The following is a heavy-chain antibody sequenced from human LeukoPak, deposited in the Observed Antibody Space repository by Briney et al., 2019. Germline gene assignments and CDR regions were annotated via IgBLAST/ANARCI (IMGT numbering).Heavy chain of an antibody. D-gene: IGHD2-21*01. CDR1: GFTFSSSA. V-gene: IGHV3-23*01. CDR3: AKFLPTHIVVANYYFDY. J-gene: IGHJ4*02. CDR2: ISGSGGST. Sequence: PGGSLRLSCAASGFTFSSSAMSWVRQAPGKGLEWVSAISGSGGSTYYADSVKGRFTISRDNSKNTLYLQMNSLRAEDTAVYYCAKFLPTHIVVANYYFDYWGQGTLVTVSS.